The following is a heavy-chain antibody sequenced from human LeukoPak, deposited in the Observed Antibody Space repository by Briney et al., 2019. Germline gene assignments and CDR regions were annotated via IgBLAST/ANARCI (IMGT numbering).Heavy chain of an antibody. J-gene: IGHJ5*02. Sequence: GGTLRLSCAASGFTFGSYGMTWIRQGPVRGLEWVSGISGIGRRTYHADSVKGRFTISRDNSKNTLYLQMNSLRAEDTAVYYCAKERGGESRDDDGLYYPWGQRILVTVSS. CDR1: GFTFGSYG. V-gene: IGHV3-23*01. D-gene: IGHD5-12*01. CDR2: ISGIGRRT. CDR3: AKERGGESRDDDGLYYP.